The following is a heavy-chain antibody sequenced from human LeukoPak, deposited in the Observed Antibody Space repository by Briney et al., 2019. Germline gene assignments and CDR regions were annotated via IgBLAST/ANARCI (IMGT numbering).Heavy chain of an antibody. CDR2: ISAYNGNT. V-gene: IGHV1-18*01. CDR1: GYTFTSYG. J-gene: IGHJ6*03. D-gene: IGHD4-17*01. CDR3: ARGPIYGDYYYYYMDV. Sequence: ASVKVSCKASGYTFTSYGISWVRQAPGQGLEWMGWISAYNGNTNYAQKLQGRVTMTADTSTRTAYMELRSLRSDDTAVYYCARGPIYGDYYYYYMDVWGKGTTVTVSS.